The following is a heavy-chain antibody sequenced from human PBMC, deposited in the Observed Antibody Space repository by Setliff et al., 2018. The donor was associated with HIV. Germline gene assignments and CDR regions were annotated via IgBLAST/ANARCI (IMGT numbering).Heavy chain of an antibody. CDR1: GGSFSSYG. D-gene: IGHD3-10*01. V-gene: IGHV1-69*13. CDR2: ILPIFGAT. Sequence: SVKVSCKASGGSFSSYGLSWVRQAPGQGLEWMGGILPIFGATDYARKFQGRLTLTAVQSENSVYMELSSLRSDDTAVYYCTNRGGSGTNVGNWFDPWGQGTLVTVSS. J-gene: IGHJ5*02. CDR3: TNRGGSGTNVGNWFDP.